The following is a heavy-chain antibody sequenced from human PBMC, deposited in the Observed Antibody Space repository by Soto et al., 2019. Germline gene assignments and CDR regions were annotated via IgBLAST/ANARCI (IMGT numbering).Heavy chain of an antibody. CDR3: AALFEDIVVVPAAIAYYYGMDV. J-gene: IGHJ6*02. CDR2: ISSSSSYI. Sequence: GALRLSCAASGFTFSIYSMNWVRQAPGKGLEWVSSISSSSSYIYYADSVKGRFTISRDNAKNSLYLQMNSLRAEDTAVYYCAALFEDIVVVPAAIAYYYGMDVWGQGTTVTVSS. CDR1: GFTFSIYS. D-gene: IGHD2-2*02. V-gene: IGHV3-21*01.